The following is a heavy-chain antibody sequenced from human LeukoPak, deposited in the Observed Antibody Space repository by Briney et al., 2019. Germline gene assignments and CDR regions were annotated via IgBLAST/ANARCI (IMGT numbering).Heavy chain of an antibody. J-gene: IGHJ4*02. V-gene: IGHV4-59*08. CDR3: ASDNSGSYHPYY. CDR2: IDYRGRT. Sequence: SETLSLTCTVSGGSISSYCWSWIRQPPGKGLEWIGYIDYRGRTKYNPSLKSRVTMSLGTSRNQFSLKLPSVTAADTAVYYCASDNSGSYHPYYWGLGTLVTVSS. D-gene: IGHD3-22*01. CDR1: GGSISSYC.